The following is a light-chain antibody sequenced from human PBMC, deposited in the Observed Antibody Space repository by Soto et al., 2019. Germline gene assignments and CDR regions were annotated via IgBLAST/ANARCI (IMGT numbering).Light chain of an antibody. CDR2: STS. CDR3: LLYYGGAPV. CDR1: TGAVTSGYY. V-gene: IGLV7-43*01. J-gene: IGLJ3*02. Sequence: QAVVTQEPSLTVSPGGTVTLTCASSTGAVTSGYYPNWFQQKPGQAPTALIYSTSNKHSWTPARFSVSLLGGKAALTLSGVQPEDEAEYYCLLYYGGAPVFGGGTKLTVL.